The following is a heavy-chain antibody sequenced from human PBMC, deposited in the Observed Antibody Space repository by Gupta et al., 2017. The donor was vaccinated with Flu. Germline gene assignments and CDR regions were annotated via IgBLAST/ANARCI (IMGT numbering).Heavy chain of an antibody. CDR3: AKDIGIAARLGYAFDI. D-gene: IGHD6-6*01. CDR2: ISWNSGSI. CDR1: GFTFDDYA. V-gene: IGHV3-9*01. Sequence: EVQLVESGGGLVQPGRSLRLSCAASGFTFDDYAMHWVRQAPGKGLEWVSGISWNSGSIGYADSVKGRFTISRDNAKNSLYLQMNSLRAEDTALYYCAKDIGIAARLGYAFDIWGQGTMVTVSS. J-gene: IGHJ3*02.